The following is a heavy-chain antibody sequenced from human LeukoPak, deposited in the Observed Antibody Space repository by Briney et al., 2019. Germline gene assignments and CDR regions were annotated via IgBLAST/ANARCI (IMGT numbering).Heavy chain of an antibody. CDR2: MNPNSGNT. CDR3: ARAVKKYSGSYYGY. Sequence: GASVKVSCTASGYTFTSYDINWVRQATGQGLEWMGWMNPNSGNTGYAQKLQGRVTMTRNTYISTAYMELSRLRSEDTAVYYCARAVKKYSGSYYGYWGQGTLVTVSS. D-gene: IGHD1-26*01. J-gene: IGHJ4*02. V-gene: IGHV1-8*01. CDR1: GYTFTSYD.